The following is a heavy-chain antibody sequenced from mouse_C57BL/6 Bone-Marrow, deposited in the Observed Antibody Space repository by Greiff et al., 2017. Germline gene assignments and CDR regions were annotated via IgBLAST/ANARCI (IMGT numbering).Heavy chain of an antibody. J-gene: IGHJ2*01. V-gene: IGHV1-78*01. CDR1: GYTFTDHT. CDR3: ARVLRGAYYFDY. CDR2: IYPRDGST. Sequence: VQRVESDAELVKPGASVKISCKVSGYTFTDHTIHWMKQRPEQGLEWIGYIYPRDGSTKYNEKFKGKATLTADKSSRTAYMQLNSLTSEDSAVYFCARVLRGAYYFDYWGQGTTLTVSS. D-gene: IGHD1-1*01.